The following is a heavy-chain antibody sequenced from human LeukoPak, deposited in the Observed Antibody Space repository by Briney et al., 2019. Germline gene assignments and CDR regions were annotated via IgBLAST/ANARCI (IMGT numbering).Heavy chain of an antibody. D-gene: IGHD3-3*01. J-gene: IGHJ4*02. CDR2: ISGSGGNT. CDR1: GFTFSSYA. CDR3: AKASSLFWSGYYFDY. Sequence: PGGSLRLSCAASGFTFSSYAMSWVRQAPGKGLEWVSAISGSGGNTYYADSVKGRFTISRDNSKNTLYLQMNSLRAEDTAVYYCAKASSLFWSGYYFDYWGQGTLVTVSS. V-gene: IGHV3-23*01.